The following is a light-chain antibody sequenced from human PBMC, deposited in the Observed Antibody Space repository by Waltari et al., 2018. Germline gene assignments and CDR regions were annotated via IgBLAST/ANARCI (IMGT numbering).Light chain of an antibody. Sequence: DIQMTQSPSTLSASVGDRVIFSCRASQSISTWLAWYQQKPGKDPKLLIYKASTLESGVPARFSGSGSGTEFTLTISSLQPDDFATYYCQQYNSYSLLSFGGGTKVEIK. CDR3: QQYNSYSLLS. V-gene: IGKV1-5*03. J-gene: IGKJ4*01. CDR2: KAS. CDR1: QSISTW.